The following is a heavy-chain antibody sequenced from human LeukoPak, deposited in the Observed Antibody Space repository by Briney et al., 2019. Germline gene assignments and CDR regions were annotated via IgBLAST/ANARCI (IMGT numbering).Heavy chain of an antibody. CDR2: ISSSGSTI. J-gene: IGHJ4*02. CDR1: GFTFSNYE. CDR3: AGGLRYFDWLLPNFEY. V-gene: IGHV3-48*03. Sequence: PGGSLRLSCAASGFTFSNYEMNWVRQDPGKGLQWVSSISSSGSTIYYADSVKGRFTISRDNAKNSLYLQMNSLRAEDTAVYYCAGGLRYFDWLLPNFEYWGQGTLVTVSS. D-gene: IGHD3-9*01.